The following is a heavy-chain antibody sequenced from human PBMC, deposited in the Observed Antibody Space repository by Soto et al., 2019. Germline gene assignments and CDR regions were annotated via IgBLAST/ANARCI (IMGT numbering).Heavy chain of an antibody. D-gene: IGHD5-12*01. Sequence: KQSQTLSLTCAISGDSVSSNSAAWNWIRQSPSRGLEWLGRTYYRSKWYNDYAVSVKRRITINPDTSNNQFSLQPKSVTPEETAVYYCARGLDYSGYDFYYYYYMDVWGKGTTVTVSS. J-gene: IGHJ6*03. CDR2: TYYRSKWYN. V-gene: IGHV6-1*01. CDR1: GDSVSSNSAA. CDR3: ARGLDYSGYDFYYYYYMDV.